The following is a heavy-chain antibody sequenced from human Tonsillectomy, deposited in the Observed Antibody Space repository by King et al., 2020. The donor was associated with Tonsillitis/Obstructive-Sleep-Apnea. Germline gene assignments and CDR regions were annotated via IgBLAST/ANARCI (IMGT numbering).Heavy chain of an antibody. J-gene: IGHJ3*02. Sequence: VQLVESGGGVVQPGRSLRLSCAASGFTFSSYAMHWVRQAPGKGLEWVAVISYDGSNKYYADSVKGRFTISRDNSKNTRDLQMNSLRAEDTAVYYCARGGIDVVVVAATLSGAFDIWGQGTMVTVSS. CDR2: ISYDGSNK. CDR3: ARGGIDVVVVAATLSGAFDI. D-gene: IGHD2-15*01. CDR1: GFTFSSYA. V-gene: IGHV3-30*01.